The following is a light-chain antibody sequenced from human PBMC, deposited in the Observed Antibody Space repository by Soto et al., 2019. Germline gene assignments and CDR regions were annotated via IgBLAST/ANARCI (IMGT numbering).Light chain of an antibody. V-gene: IGLV2-11*01. CDR3: ASYAGTATFAV. CDR2: DVG. Sequence: QSALTQPRSVSGSPGQSVTISCTGTSSDVGGYDFVSWYRQHPGKGPELIMYDVGRRPSGVPDRFSGSKSGDTASLTISGLDAEDEAEYHCASYAGTATFAVFGAGTKVTVL. CDR1: SSDVGGYDF. J-gene: IGLJ1*01.